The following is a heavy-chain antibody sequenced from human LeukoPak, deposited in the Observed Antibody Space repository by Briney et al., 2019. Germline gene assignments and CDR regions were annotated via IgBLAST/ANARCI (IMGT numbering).Heavy chain of an antibody. CDR1: VYTFSDYI. Sequence: ASVTVSRTTSVYTFSDYIVHWVRQAPGQGLEWMGWIEPHSGGTDFAEKIHGRLTMTRDTSITKVNMEMTRLTSDDTAVYDCARDPPGDSELDCWGQGTLVTVSS. D-gene: IGHD4-11*01. CDR2: IEPHSGGT. J-gene: IGHJ4*02. CDR3: ARDPPGDSELDC. V-gene: IGHV1-2*02.